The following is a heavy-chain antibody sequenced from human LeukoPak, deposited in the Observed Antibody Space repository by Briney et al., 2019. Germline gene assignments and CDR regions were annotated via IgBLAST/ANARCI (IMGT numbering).Heavy chain of an antibody. CDR2: RKQDGSEK. CDR3: ARTETLSY. V-gene: IGHV3-7*01. CDR1: GFIFSSYW. Sequence: GGSLRLSCAASGFIFSSYWMSWVRQAPGKGLEWVANRKQDGSEKYYVASVKGRFTISRDNAKTSLYLQMNSLRAEDTAVYYCARTETLSYWGQGTLVTVSS. J-gene: IGHJ4*02.